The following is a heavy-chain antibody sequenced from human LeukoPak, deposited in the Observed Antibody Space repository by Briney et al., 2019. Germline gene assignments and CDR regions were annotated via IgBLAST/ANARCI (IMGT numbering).Heavy chain of an antibody. Sequence: PSETLSLTCSVSGGSISSYYWTWIRQPAGKGLEWIGRTHGSGISNYNPSLKSRVTMSLDTSKNEFSLKVASVTAADTAVYYCSRGHNWNDWFDAWGQGTLVTVSS. V-gene: IGHV4-4*07. CDR2: THGSGIS. CDR3: SRGHNWNDWFDA. D-gene: IGHD1-20*01. J-gene: IGHJ5*02. CDR1: GGSISSYY.